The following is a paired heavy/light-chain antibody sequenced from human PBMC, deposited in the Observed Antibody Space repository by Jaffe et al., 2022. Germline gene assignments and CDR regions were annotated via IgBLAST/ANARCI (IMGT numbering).Heavy chain of an antibody. CDR3: ARISITMIVGPGGSDAFDI. Sequence: QVQLQESGPGLVKPSGTLSLTCAVSGGSISSSNWWSWIRQPPGKGLEWIGEIYHSGSTNYNPSLKSRVTISVDKSKNQFSLKLSSVTAADTAVYYCARISITMIVGPGGSDAFDIWGQGTMVTVSS. D-gene: IGHD3-22*01. CDR1: GGSISSSNW. J-gene: IGHJ3*02. CDR2: IYHSGST. V-gene: IGHV4-4*02.
Light chain of an antibody. CDR1: SLRSYY. Sequence: SSELTQDPAVSVALGQTVRITCQGDSLRSYYASWYQQKPGQAPVLVIYGKNNRPSGIPDRFSGSSSGNTASLTITGAQAEDEADYYCNSRDSSGNHYVVFGGGTKLTVL. V-gene: IGLV3-19*01. CDR2: GKN. CDR3: NSRDSSGNHYVV. J-gene: IGLJ2*01.